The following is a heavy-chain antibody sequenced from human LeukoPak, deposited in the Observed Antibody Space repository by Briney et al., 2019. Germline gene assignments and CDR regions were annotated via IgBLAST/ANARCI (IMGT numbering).Heavy chain of an antibody. CDR1: GGSLSSYY. CDR3: ARQAAVAGAFDY. CDR2: IYYSGST. Sequence: SETLSLTCTVSGGSLSSYYWSWIRQPPGNGLEWIGYIYYSGSTNYNPSLKSRVTISVDTSKNQFSLKLSSVTAADTAVYYCARQAAVAGAFDYWGQGTLVTVSS. D-gene: IGHD6-19*01. J-gene: IGHJ4*02. V-gene: IGHV4-59*08.